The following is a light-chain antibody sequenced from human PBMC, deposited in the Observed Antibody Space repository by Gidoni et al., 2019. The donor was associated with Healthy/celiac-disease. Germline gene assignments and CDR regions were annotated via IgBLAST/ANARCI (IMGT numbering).Light chain of an antibody. J-gene: IGLJ2*01. CDR1: SSDVGGYNY. CDR3: SSYTSSSVV. V-gene: IGLV2-14*01. CDR2: EVS. Sequence: QTAPTQPATVSGSPGQSITISCTGTSSDVGGYNYVSWYQQHPGKAPKLMIYEVSNRPSGVSNRFSGSTSGNTASLTISGLQAADEADYYCSSYTSSSVVFGGGTKLTVL.